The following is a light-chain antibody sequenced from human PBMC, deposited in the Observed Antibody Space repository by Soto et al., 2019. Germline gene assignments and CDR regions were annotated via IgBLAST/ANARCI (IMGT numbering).Light chain of an antibody. Sequence: QSVMTQPPSASGTPGQRVTISCSGDSSNIGSNFVYWYQQLPGTAPKLLIYRNDQRPSGVSDRFSGSRPGTSASLAIGGLRSEDEGEYYCAAWEDRLSGVVFGGGTKLTVL. CDR1: SSNIGSNF. V-gene: IGLV1-47*01. CDR3: AAWEDRLSGVV. J-gene: IGLJ2*01. CDR2: RND.